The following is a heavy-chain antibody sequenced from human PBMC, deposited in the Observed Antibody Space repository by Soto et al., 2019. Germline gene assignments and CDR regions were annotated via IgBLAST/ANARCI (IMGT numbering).Heavy chain of an antibody. Sequence: SETLSLTCTVSGGSVSSSSYYWGWVRQPPGKGLEWIGSVYYSGSTYYNPSLESRVTISVDKSKNQFSLKLMSLSAADTAVYYCGRLAGLATLSYYFDYWGQGALVTVSS. CDR2: VYYSGST. D-gene: IGHD4-17*01. CDR1: GGSVSSSSYY. J-gene: IGHJ4*02. V-gene: IGHV4-39*01. CDR3: GRLAGLATLSYYFDY.